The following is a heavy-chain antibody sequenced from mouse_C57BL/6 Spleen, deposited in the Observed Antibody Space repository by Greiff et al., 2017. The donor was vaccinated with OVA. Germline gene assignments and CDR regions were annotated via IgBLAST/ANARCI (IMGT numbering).Heavy chain of an antibody. CDR2: ISSGGDYI. J-gene: IGHJ2*01. CDR3: TRVPAYYLDY. V-gene: IGHV5-9-1*02. Sequence: EVHLVESGEGLVKPGGSLKLSCAASGFTFSSYAMSWVRQTPETRLECVAYISSGGDYIYYADTVKGRFTISRDNARNTLYLQMSSLKSEDTAMYYCTRVPAYYLDYWGQGTTLTVSS. CDR1: GFTFSSYA.